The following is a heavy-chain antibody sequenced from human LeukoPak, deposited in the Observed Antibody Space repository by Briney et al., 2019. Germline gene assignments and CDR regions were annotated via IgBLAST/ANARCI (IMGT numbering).Heavy chain of an antibody. CDR1: GFTFSSYW. D-gene: IGHD3-10*01. V-gene: IGHV3-7*03. CDR3: ASGGGLDV. CDR2: INHNGNVN. J-gene: IGHJ6*02. Sequence: GGSLRLSCAASGFTFSSYWMNWARQAPGKGLEWVASINHNGNVNYYVDSVKGRFTISRDNAKNSLYLQMSNLRAEDTAVYFCASGGGLDVWGQGATVTVSS.